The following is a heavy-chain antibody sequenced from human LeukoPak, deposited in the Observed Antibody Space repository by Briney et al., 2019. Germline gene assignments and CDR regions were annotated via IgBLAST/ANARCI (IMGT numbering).Heavy chain of an antibody. CDR1: GYSISSGYY. V-gene: IGHV4-38-2*02. Sequence: PSETPSLTCAVSGYSISSGYYWGWIRQPPGKGLEWIGSIYHSGSTYYNPSLKSRVTISVDTSKNQFSLKLSSVTAADTAVYYCAREAGVSYGLYYYYYGMDVWGKGTTVTVSS. D-gene: IGHD5-18*01. CDR3: AREAGVSYGLYYYYYGMDV. CDR2: IYHSGST. J-gene: IGHJ6*04.